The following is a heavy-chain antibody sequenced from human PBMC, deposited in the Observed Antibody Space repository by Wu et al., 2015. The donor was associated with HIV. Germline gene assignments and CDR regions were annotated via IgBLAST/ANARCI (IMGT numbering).Heavy chain of an antibody. CDR1: GYTFTNYG. CDR3: ARDGEYQSLLHNYYYYMDV. CDR2: ISAYNGNT. J-gene: IGHJ6*03. V-gene: IGHV1-18*01. D-gene: IGHD2-2*01. Sequence: QVQLVQSGAEVKKPGASVKVSCKASGYTFTNYGINWVRQAPGQGLEWMGWISAYNGNTNYAQKFQGRVTMTTDTSTSTAYMELRSLRSDDTAVYYCARDGEYQSLLHNYYYYMDVWGTGTTVTVSS.